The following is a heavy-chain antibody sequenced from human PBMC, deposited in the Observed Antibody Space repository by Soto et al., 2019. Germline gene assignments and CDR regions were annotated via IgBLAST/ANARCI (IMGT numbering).Heavy chain of an antibody. CDR2: IYYSGST. CDR3: GRGEESIAARLFFH. V-gene: IGHV4-31*03. D-gene: IGHD6-6*01. Sequence: QVQLQESGPGLVKPSQTLSLTCTVSGGSISSGGYYWRWIRQHPGKGLEWIGYIYYSGSTYYNPCLKSRVTISVDTSKNQFSLKLSSVTAADTVVYYCGRGEESIAARLFFHWGQGTLVTVSS. CDR1: GGSISSGGYY. J-gene: IGHJ4*02.